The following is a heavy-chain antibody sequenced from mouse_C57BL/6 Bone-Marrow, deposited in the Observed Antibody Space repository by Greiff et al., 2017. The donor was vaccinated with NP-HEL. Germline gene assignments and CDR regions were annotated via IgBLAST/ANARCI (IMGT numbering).Heavy chain of an antibody. CDR2: IRSGSSTI. CDR1: GFTFSDYG. CDR3: ARWGSSWYFDV. J-gene: IGHJ1*03. V-gene: IGHV5-17*01. Sequence: EVKLMESGGGLVKPGGSLKLSCAASGFTFSDYGMHWVRQAPEKGLEWVAYIRSGSSTIYYADTVKGRCTISRDNAKNTRFLQMTSLRSEDTAMYYCARWGSSWYFDVWGTGTTVTVSS. D-gene: IGHD1-1*01.